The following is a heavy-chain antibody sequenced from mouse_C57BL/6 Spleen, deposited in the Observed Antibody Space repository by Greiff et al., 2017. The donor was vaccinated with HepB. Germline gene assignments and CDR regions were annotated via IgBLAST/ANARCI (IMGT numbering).Heavy chain of an antibody. J-gene: IGHJ3*01. CDR3: VGDGYYPFAY. CDR1: GFSFNTYA. D-gene: IGHD2-3*01. V-gene: IGHV10-1*01. CDR2: IRSKSNNYAT. Sequence: EVKVEESGGGLVQPKGSLKLSCAASGFSFNTYAMNWVRQAPGKGLEWVARIRSKSNNYATYYADSVKDRFTISRDDSESMLYLQMNNLKTEDTAMYYCVGDGYYPFAYWGQGTLVTVSA.